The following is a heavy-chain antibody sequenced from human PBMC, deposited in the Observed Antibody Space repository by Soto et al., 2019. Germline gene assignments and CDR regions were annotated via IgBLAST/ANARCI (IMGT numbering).Heavy chain of an antibody. CDR1: GFTFSNAW. CDR2: IKSKTDGGTT. J-gene: IGHJ4*01. D-gene: IGHD3-22*01. Sequence: GGSLRLSCAASGFTFSNAWMSWVRQAPGKGLEWVGRIKSKTDGGTTDYAAPVKGRFTISRDDSKNTPYLQMNSLKTEDTAVYSCTTDLALMYYDSSGYYGWGQGTLVTVSS. CDR3: TTDLALMYYDSSGYYG. V-gene: IGHV3-15*01.